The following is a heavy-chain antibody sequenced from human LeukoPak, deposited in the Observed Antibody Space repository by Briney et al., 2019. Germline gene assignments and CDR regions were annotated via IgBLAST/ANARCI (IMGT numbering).Heavy chain of an antibody. CDR2: ISSSSSYI. Sequence: SCKASGYTFTGYYMHWVRQAPGKGLEWVSSISSSSSYIYYADSVKGRFTISRDNAKNSLYLQMNSLRAEDTAVYYCARVGQWLPIDYWGQGTLVTVSS. CDR3: ARVGQWLPIDY. J-gene: IGHJ4*02. D-gene: IGHD6-19*01. CDR1: GYTFTGYY. V-gene: IGHV3-21*01.